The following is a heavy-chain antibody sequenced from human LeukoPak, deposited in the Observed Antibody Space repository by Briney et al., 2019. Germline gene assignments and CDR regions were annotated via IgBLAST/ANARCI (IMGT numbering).Heavy chain of an antibody. CDR3: ARGSSYYYDSSGWNY. CDR1: GYTFTGYY. V-gene: IGHV1-2*02. D-gene: IGHD3-22*01. J-gene: IGHJ4*02. Sequence: ASVTVSCKASGYTFTGYYMHWVRQAPGQGLEWMGWINPNSGGTNYAQKFQGRVTMTRDTSISTAYMELSRLRSDDTAVYYCARGSSYYYDSSGWNYWGQGTLVTVSS. CDR2: INPNSGGT.